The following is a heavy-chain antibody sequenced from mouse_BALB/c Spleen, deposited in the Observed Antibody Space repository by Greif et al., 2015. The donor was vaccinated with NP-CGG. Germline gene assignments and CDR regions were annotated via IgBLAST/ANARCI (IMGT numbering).Heavy chain of an antibody. CDR3: ARRTGTEAMDY. CDR2: IYPGSGNT. J-gene: IGHJ4*01. D-gene: IGHD4-1*01. V-gene: IGHV1-84*02. Sequence: LMESGPELVKPGASVKISCKASGYTSTDYYINWVKQKPGQGLEWIGWIYPGSGNTKYNEKFKGKATLTVDTSSSTAYMQLSSLTSEDTAVYFCARRTGTEAMDYWGQGTSVTVSS. CDR1: GYTSTDYY.